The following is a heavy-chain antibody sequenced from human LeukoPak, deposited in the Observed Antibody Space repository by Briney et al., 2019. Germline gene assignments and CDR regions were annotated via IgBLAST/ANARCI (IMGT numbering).Heavy chain of an antibody. D-gene: IGHD5-18*01. Sequence: GRSLRLSCATSGFTFRNYGMHWVRQAPGKGLEWVAVISHDGGNECYADSVRGRFTISRDNSKDTLYLQMLNLRAEDTAIYYCAKDRLSYSAMETDYWGQGTPVTVSS. CDR1: GFTFRNYG. CDR3: AKDRLSYSAMETDY. V-gene: IGHV3-30*18. J-gene: IGHJ4*02. CDR2: ISHDGGNE.